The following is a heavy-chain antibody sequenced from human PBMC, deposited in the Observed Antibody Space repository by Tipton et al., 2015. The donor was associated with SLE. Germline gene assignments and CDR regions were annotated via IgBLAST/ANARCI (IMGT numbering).Heavy chain of an antibody. CDR2: IYYSGST. D-gene: IGHD6-6*01. CDR1: GGSISSHY. Sequence: TLSLTCTVSGGSISSHYWSWIRQPPGKGLEWIGYIYYSGSTNYNPSLKSRVTISVDTSKNQFSLKLSSVTAADTAVYYCVMGSSSGGFDYWGQGTLVTVSS. CDR3: VMGSSSGGFDY. V-gene: IGHV4-59*11. J-gene: IGHJ4*02.